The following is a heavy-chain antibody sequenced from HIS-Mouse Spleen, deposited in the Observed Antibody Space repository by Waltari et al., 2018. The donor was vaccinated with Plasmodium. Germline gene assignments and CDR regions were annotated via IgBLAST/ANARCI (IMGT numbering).Heavy chain of an antibody. CDR3: ARDIAAAGKGAD. D-gene: IGHD6-13*01. J-gene: IGHJ4*02. CDR2: KSIDGRNK. CDR1: GFTFSSYA. Sequence: QVQLVESGGGVVQPGRSLRLSCAASGFTFSSYAMHWVRQAPGKGLEWVAVKSIDGRNKDYADSVKGRFTISRDNSKNTLYLQMNSLRAEDTAVYYCARDIAAAGKGADWGQGTLVTVSS. V-gene: IGHV3-30*04.